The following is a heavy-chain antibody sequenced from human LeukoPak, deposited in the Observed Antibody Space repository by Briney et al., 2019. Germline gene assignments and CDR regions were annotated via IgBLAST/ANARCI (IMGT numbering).Heavy chain of an antibody. J-gene: IGHJ4*02. Sequence: PSETLSLTCTVSGGSISSYYWSWIRQPAGKGLEWIGRIYTTGSTNSNPSLKSRLTISLDTSKKQFSLKLISVTAADTAIYYCASSYFYDGNRYFDYWGQGALVTVSS. CDR1: GGSISSYY. CDR2: IYTTGST. V-gene: IGHV4-4*07. CDR3: ASSYFYDGNRYFDY. D-gene: IGHD3-22*01.